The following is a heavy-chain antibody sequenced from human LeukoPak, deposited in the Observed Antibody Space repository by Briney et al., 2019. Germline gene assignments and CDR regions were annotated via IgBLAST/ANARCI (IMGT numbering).Heavy chain of an antibody. Sequence: GGSLRLSCAASGFTFSSYAMSWVRQAPGKGLEWVSGITSGGSTYYADSVKGRFTISRDNAQTSLYLQMNSLRAEDTAVYYCARASDPWLQLTWGQGTLVTVSS. CDR3: ARASDPWLQLT. CDR1: GFTFSSYA. V-gene: IGHV3-23*01. D-gene: IGHD5-24*01. J-gene: IGHJ5*02. CDR2: ITSGGST.